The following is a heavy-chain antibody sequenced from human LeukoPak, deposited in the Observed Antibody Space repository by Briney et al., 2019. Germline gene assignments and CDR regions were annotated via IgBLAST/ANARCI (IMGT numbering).Heavy chain of an antibody. D-gene: IGHD6-19*01. CDR1: GYTFTSYG. Sequence: GASVKVSCKASGYTFTSYGISWVRQAPGQGLEWMGWISAYNGNTNYAQKLQGRVTMTTDTSTSTAYMELSSLRSANTAVYYCARSSLSEDMDVWGQGTTVTVSS. V-gene: IGHV1-18*01. CDR3: ARSSLSEDMDV. J-gene: IGHJ6*02. CDR2: ISAYNGNT.